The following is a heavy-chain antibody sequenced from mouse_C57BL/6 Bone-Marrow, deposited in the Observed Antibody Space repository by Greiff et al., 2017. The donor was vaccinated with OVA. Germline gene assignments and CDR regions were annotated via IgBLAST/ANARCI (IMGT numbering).Heavy chain of an antibody. CDR3: TRDGGNYPYYYAMDY. D-gene: IGHD2-1*01. V-gene: IGHV5-17*01. J-gene: IGHJ4*01. Sequence: EVMLVESGGGLVKPGGSLKLSCAASGFTFSDYGMHWVRQAPEKGLEWVAYISSGSSTIYYADTVKGRFTISRDNAKNTLFLQMTSLRSEDTAMYYCTRDGGNYPYYYAMDYWGQGTSVTVSS. CDR2: ISSGSSTI. CDR1: GFTFSDYG.